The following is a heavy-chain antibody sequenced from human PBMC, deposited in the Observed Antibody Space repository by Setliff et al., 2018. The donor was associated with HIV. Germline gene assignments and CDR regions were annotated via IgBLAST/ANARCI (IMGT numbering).Heavy chain of an antibody. Sequence: SETLSLTCAVSGGSISSSNWWSWVRQPPGKGLEWIGEIYHSGSTNYNPSLKSRVTISVDTSKNQFSLKVTSVTAADTAVYYCARLKGYSSGWYFDYWGQGTLVTVSS. D-gene: IGHD6-19*01. V-gene: IGHV4-4*02. CDR3: ARLKGYSSGWYFDY. J-gene: IGHJ4*02. CDR1: GGSISSSNW. CDR2: IYHSGST.